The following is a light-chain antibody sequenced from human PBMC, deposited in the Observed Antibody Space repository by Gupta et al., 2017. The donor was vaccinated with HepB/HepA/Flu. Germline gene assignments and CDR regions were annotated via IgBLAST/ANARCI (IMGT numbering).Light chain of an antibody. CDR2: EVT. J-gene: IGLJ2*01. CDR1: SSDVGGYHS. CDR3: TSYAGNDRGV. Sequence: QSALTQPPSASGSPGQSAPISCTRPSSDVGGYHSVSWYQQHPGEAPRLMIDEVTKRPSGVPDRFSGSKSGNTASLTVSGLQAEDEADYYCTSYAGNDRGVFGGGTKLTVL. V-gene: IGLV2-8*01.